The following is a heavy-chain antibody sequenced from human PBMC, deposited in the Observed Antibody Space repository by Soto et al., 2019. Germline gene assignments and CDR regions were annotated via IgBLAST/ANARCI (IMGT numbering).Heavy chain of an antibody. Sequence: QVELVQSGAEVKKPGSSVKVSCKASGGTFSSYAISWVRQAPGQGLEWMGGIIPIFGTGNYAQKFQGRVTITADESTSTAYMELSSLRSEDTAVYYCARLTVTTLHSLYYYYGMDVWGQGTTVTVSS. CDR1: GGTFSSYA. J-gene: IGHJ6*02. V-gene: IGHV1-69*12. CDR2: IIPIFGTG. D-gene: IGHD4-4*01. CDR3: ARLTVTTLHSLYYYYGMDV.